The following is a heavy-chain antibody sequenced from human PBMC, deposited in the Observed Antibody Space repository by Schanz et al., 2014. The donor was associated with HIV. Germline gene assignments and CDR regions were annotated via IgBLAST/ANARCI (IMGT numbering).Heavy chain of an antibody. CDR3: ARASLGAAHP. V-gene: IGHV4-34*01. CDR2: INHSEST. CDR1: GGSFSGYY. J-gene: IGHJ5*02. D-gene: IGHD2-15*01. Sequence: QVQLQQWGAGLLKPSETLSLTCAVYGGSFSGYYWSWIRQPPGKGLEWIGEINHSESTNYNPSLKRRVTISLDPSKNQFSLKLRSVTAADTAIYYCARASLGAAHPWGQGTLVTVSS.